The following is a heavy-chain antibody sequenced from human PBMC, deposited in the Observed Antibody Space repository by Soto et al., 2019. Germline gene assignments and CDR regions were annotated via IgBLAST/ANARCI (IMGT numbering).Heavy chain of an antibody. CDR1: GGSISSGGYY. V-gene: IGHV4-31*03. CDR2: IYYSGST. D-gene: IGHD5-18*01. J-gene: IGHJ4*02. Sequence: SETLSLTCTVSGGSISSGGYYWSWIRQHPGKGLEWIGYIYYSGSTYYNPSLKSRVTISVDTSKNQFSLKLSSVTAADTAVYYCARVDTAMVHDYWGQGTLVTVS. CDR3: ARVDTAMVHDY.